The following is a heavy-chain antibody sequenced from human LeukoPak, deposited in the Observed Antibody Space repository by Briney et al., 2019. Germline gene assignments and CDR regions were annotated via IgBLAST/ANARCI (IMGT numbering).Heavy chain of an antibody. D-gene: IGHD3-16*01. CDR2: IYYSGST. Sequence: TLSLTCTVSGGSISSGDYYWSWIRQPPGKGLEWIGYIYYSGSTYYNPSLKSRATISVDTSKNQFSLKLSSVTAADTAVYYCARGPLPFGGVSNWFDPWGQGTLVTVSS. CDR1: GGSISSGDYY. V-gene: IGHV4-30-4*01. CDR3: ARGPLPFGGVSNWFDP. J-gene: IGHJ5*02.